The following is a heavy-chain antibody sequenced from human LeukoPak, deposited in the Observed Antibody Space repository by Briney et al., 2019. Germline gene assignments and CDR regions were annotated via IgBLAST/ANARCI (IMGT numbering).Heavy chain of an antibody. CDR2: IYPGDSDT. D-gene: IGHD5-18*01. Sequence: GEPLKISCKGSGYSFTSYWIGWVRQMPGKGLEWMGIIYPGDSDTRYSPPFQGQVTISADKSISTAYLQWSSLKASDTAMYYCARHGEGGYSYGFPLYWGQGTLVTVSS. J-gene: IGHJ4*02. CDR1: GYSFTSYW. V-gene: IGHV5-51*01. CDR3: ARHGEGGYSYGFPLY.